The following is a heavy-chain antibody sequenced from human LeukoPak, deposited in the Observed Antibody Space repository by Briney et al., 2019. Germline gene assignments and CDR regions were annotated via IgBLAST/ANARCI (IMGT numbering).Heavy chain of an antibody. J-gene: IGHJ4*02. V-gene: IGHV3-21*01. Sequence: PGGSLRLSCAASGFTFSSYSMNWVRQAPGKGLEWVSSISSSSSYIYYADSVKGRFTISRDNAKNSLYLQMNSLRAEDTAVYYCAKELDSGSSQDYWGQGTLVTVSS. CDR3: AKELDSGSSQDY. CDR2: ISSSSSYI. D-gene: IGHD1-26*01. CDR1: GFTFSSYS.